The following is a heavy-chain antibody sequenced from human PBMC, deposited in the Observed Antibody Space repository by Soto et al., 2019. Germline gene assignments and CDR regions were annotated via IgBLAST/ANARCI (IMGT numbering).Heavy chain of an antibody. CDR3: ARDGTYGSGRGYFDY. D-gene: IGHD3-10*01. V-gene: IGHV3-33*01. J-gene: IGHJ4*02. CDR2: IWYDGSNK. CDR1: GFTFSSYG. Sequence: QVQLVESGGGVVQPGRSLRLSCAASGFTFSSYGMHWVRQAPGKGLEWVAVIWYDGSNKYYADSVKGRFTTSRDNSKNTLYLQMNSLRAEETAVYYCARDGTYGSGRGYFDYWGQGTLVTVSS.